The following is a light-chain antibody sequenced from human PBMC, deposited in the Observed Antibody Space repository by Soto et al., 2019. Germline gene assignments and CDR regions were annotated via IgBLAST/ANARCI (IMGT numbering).Light chain of an antibody. CDR2: EVT. CDR3: TSYTTSSTRV. J-gene: IGLJ1*01. CDR1: SSDVGIYNY. V-gene: IGLV2-14*01. Sequence: QSALTQPASVSGSPGQSIAISCTGTSSDVGIYNYVFWYQQHPGKVPKLIIYEVTNRPSGVSNRFSGSKSGNTASLIISGLQAEDEADYYCTSYTTSSTRVFGTGTKLTVL.